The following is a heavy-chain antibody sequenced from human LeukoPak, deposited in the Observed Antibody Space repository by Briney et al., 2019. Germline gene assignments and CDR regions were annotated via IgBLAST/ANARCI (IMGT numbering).Heavy chain of an antibody. J-gene: IGHJ4*02. V-gene: IGHV3-30*18. CDR2: MSYDGSKK. D-gene: IGHD2-2*01. Sequence: GGSLRLSCAASGFSFTSYGFHWVRQAPGKALEWVAFMSYDGSKKYGDSVKGRFTISRDNARNTLHLQMNSLRAEDTVVYYCAKGYCSSTSCLKTDWGQGALVTVSS. CDR3: AKGYCSSTSCLKTD. CDR1: GFSFTSYG.